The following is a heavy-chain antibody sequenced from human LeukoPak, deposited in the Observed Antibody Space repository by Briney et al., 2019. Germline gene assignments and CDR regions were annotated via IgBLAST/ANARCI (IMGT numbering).Heavy chain of an antibody. CDR2: IKQDGSEK. CDR3: ARAPIVYDSWSGYYIGEDY. V-gene: IGHV3-7*01. CDR1: GFTFSSYW. D-gene: IGHD3-3*01. J-gene: IGHJ4*02. Sequence: GGSLRLSCAASGFTFSSYWMSWVRQAPGKGLEWVANIKQDGSEKYYVDSVKGRFTISRDNAKNSLYLQMNSLRAEDTAVYYCARAPIVYDSWSGYYIGEDYWGQGTLVTVSS.